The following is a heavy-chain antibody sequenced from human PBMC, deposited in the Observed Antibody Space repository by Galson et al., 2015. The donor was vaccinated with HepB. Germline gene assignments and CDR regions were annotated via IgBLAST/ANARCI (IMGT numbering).Heavy chain of an antibody. CDR3: ARDGHGDYDYYFCTMDV. J-gene: IGHJ6*02. Sequence: SLRLSCAVSGFTFRNYEMNWVRQAPGKGLKWVSHISSSGSTIYYADSVKGRFTISRDNAKNSLYLQMNSLRAEDTAVYYCARDGHGDYDYYFCTMDVWGQGTTVTVSS. D-gene: IGHD4-17*01. CDR2: ISSSGSTI. V-gene: IGHV3-48*03. CDR1: GFTFRNYE.